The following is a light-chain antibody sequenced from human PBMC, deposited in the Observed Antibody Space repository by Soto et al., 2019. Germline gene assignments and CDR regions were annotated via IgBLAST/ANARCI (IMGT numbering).Light chain of an antibody. CDR3: QQYAGSPIT. Sequence: EIVMTQSPATLSVSPGEIATLSFSASQSVSSSLAWYQQKPGLAPTLLISDASSRASGVPDRFTGGGSGTDFTLTIRRLEPEDFALYYCQQYAGSPITFGQGTRLEIK. V-gene: IGKV3D-20*01. CDR1: QSVSSS. J-gene: IGKJ5*01. CDR2: DAS.